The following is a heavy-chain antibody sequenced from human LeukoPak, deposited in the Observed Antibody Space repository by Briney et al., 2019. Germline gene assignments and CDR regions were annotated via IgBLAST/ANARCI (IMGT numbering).Heavy chain of an antibody. J-gene: IGHJ4*02. CDR2: IKQDGSKK. V-gene: IGHV3-7*04. CDR3: TRVGYIDEGIDY. CDR1: GFPFSSYW. D-gene: IGHD5-24*01. Sequence: LPGGSLRLSCVASGFPFSSYWMTWVRQAPGKGLEWVANIKQDGSKKSYVDSVKGRFTISRDNAKNSLYLQMNSLRAEDTAIYYCTRVGYIDEGIDYWGQGTLVTDSS.